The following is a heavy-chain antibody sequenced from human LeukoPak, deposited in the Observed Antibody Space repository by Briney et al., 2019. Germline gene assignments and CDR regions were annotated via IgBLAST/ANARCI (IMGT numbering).Heavy chain of an antibody. CDR3: AKLGGDHKYCCYYMDV. CDR1: VFTSSSYT. Sequence: GGSLRLSSAASVFTSSSYTMSWVPEGPGEGLWWVSAIRGSGGSTYYADSVKGRFTISRDNSKDTLYLQMNSLRAEDTAVYYCAKLGGDHKYCCYYMDVWGKGTTVTVSS. D-gene: IGHD2-21*02. V-gene: IGHV3-23*01. J-gene: IGHJ6*03. CDR2: IRGSGGST.